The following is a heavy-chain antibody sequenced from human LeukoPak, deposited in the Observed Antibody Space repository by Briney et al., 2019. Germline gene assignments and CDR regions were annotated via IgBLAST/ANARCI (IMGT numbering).Heavy chain of an antibody. CDR2: IYYSGST. D-gene: IGHD3-3*01. Sequence: SETLSLTCTVSGGSISSYYWSWIRQPPGKGLEWIGYIYYSGSTNYNPSLKSRVTISVDTSKNQFSLKLSSVTAADTAVYYCARDRSGFFYYWGQGTLVTVSS. V-gene: IGHV4-59*01. J-gene: IGHJ4*02. CDR3: ARDRSGFFYY. CDR1: GGSISSYY.